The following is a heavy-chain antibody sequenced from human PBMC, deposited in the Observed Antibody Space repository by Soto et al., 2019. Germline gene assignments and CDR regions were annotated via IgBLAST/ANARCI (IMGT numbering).Heavy chain of an antibody. J-gene: IGHJ4*02. V-gene: IGHV4-4*02. CDR2: IYHSGST. CDR3: ARSSPVYDSSGYYYFMSY. Sequence: SETLPLTCAVSGGSISSSNWWSWVRQPPGKGLEWIGEIYHSGSTNYNPSLKSRVTISVDKSKNQFSLKLSSVTAADTAVYYCARSSPVYDSSGYYYFMSYWGQGTLVTVS. D-gene: IGHD3-22*01. CDR1: GGSISSSNW.